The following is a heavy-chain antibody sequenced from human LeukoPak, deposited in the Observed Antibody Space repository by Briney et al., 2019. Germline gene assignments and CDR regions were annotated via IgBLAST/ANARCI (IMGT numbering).Heavy chain of an antibody. J-gene: IGHJ4*02. Sequence: GGSLRLSCTASGFTFNNYGVTWVRQAPGKGLVWVSVISGDGGTTFYAPFLKGRFTISRDNSKNTVYLQMNSLRAEDTAIYSCARVRSGFYLDTWGQGTLVTVSS. D-gene: IGHD3-3*01. CDR1: GFTFNNYG. CDR3: ARVRSGFYLDT. V-gene: IGHV3-23*01. CDR2: ISGDGGTT.